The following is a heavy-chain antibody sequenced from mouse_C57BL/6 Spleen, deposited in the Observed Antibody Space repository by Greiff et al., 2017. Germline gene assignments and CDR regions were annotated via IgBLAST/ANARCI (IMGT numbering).Heavy chain of an antibody. J-gene: IGHJ1*03. CDR3: ARDEGSSHWYFDV. V-gene: IGHV1-20*01. CDR2: INPYNGDT. D-gene: IGHD1-1*01. CDR1: GYSFTGYF. Sequence: EVQLQQSGPELVKPGDSVKISCKASGYSFTGYFMNWVMQSHGQSLEWIGRINPYNGDTFYNQKFKGKATLTVDKSSSTAHMELRSLTSEDSAVYYCARDEGSSHWYFDVWGTGTTVTVSS.